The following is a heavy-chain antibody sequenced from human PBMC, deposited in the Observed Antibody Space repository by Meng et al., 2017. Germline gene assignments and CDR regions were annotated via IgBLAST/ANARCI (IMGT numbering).Heavy chain of an antibody. V-gene: IGHV3-30*01. CDR3: ARDLTSYYDSSGYSDY. CDR1: GFTFSSYA. Sequence: LSLTCAASGFTFSSYAMHWVRQAPGKGLEWVAVISYDGSNKYYADSVKGRFTISRDNSKNTLYLQMNSLRAEDTAVYYCARDLTSYYDSSGYSDYWGQGTLVTVSS. D-gene: IGHD3-22*01. J-gene: IGHJ4*02. CDR2: ISYDGSNK.